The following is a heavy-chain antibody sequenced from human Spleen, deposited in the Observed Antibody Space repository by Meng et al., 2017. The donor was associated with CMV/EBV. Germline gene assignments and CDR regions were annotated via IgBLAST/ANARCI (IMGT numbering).Heavy chain of an antibody. CDR3: AKDYDFWRAYPHYYGMDV. Sequence: LSLTCAVSGFTFSDYAMSWVRQAPGKGLESVSSITGSGSTSFYADSVKGRFTISRDNSKNTLYLQMNSLRAEDTAVHYCAKDYDFWRAYPHYYGMDVWGQGTTVTVSS. D-gene: IGHD3-3*01. CDR1: GFTFSDYA. J-gene: IGHJ6*02. V-gene: IGHV3-23*01. CDR2: ITGSGSTS.